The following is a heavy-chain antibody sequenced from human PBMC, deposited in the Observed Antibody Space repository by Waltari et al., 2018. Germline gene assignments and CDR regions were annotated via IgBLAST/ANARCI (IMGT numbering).Heavy chain of an antibody. V-gene: IGHV1-2*02. CDR3: ARDRSSSGHSEDAFDI. Sequence: QVQLVPSGAEVKKPGASVKVSCKASGYTFTGHYMPLVRQAHGQGLEWMGWINPNSGGTNYAQKFQGRVTMTRDTSISTAYMELSRLRSDDTAVYYCARDRSSSGHSEDAFDIWGQGTMVTVSS. D-gene: IGHD6-19*01. J-gene: IGHJ3*02. CDR2: INPNSGGT. CDR1: GYTFTGHY.